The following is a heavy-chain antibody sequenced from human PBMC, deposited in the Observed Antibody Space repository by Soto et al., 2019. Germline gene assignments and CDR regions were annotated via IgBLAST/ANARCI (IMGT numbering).Heavy chain of an antibody. CDR1: GFTFSIYA. CDR2: ISYYGSNK. CDR3: ARDSGRYFDWPQVGYFDY. J-gene: IGHJ4*02. D-gene: IGHD3-9*01. Sequence: SLRLSCSSSGFTFSIYAMHLVLQAPGKGLEWVAVISYYGSNKYYADSVKCRFTISRDNSKNTLYLQMNSLRAEDTAVYYCARDSGRYFDWPQVGYFDYWGQGTLVTVSS. V-gene: IGHV3-30-3*01.